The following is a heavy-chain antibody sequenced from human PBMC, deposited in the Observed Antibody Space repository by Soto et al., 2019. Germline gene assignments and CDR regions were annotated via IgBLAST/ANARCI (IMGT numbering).Heavy chain of an antibody. CDR1: GFSISTSRVG. D-gene: IGHD3-16*02. J-gene: IGHJ4*02. CDR3: ARRIDAFAF. Sequence: QITLKESGPMLVKPTQTLTLTCTFSGFSISTSRVGVGWVRQPPGKALERLAIIYWDDEKRYSPSLKSRLTFTKYPSESQVVLTITILDPVHIGAFNCARRIDAFAFRGQGTLVTVSS. V-gene: IGHV2-5*02. CDR2: IYWDDEK.